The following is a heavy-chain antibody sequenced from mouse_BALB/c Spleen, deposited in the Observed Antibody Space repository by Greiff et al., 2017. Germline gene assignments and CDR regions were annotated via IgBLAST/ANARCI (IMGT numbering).Heavy chain of an antibody. CDR2: ISYDGSN. CDR1: GYSITSGYY. Sequence: EVQLVESGPGLVKPSQSLSLTCSVTGYSITSGYYWNWIRQFPGNKLEWMGYISYDGSNNYNPSLKNRISITRDTSKNQFFLKLNSVTTEDTATYYCAYGYDYFDYWGQGTTLTVSS. CDR3: AYGYDYFDY. D-gene: IGHD2-2*01. V-gene: IGHV3-6*02. J-gene: IGHJ2*01.